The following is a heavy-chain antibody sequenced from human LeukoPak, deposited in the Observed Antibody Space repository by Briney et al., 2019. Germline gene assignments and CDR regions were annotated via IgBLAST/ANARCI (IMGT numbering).Heavy chain of an antibody. V-gene: IGHV3-33*08. CDR3: ARDLTAMDGYLGYYFDY. J-gene: IGHJ4*02. Sequence: GGSLGLSCAASGFIFSGYWMSWVRQAPGKGLEWVAVIWYDGSNKYYADSVKGRFTISRDNSKNTLYLQMNSLRAEDTAVYYCARDLTAMDGYLGYYFDYWGQGTLVTVSS. CDR2: IWYDGSNK. CDR1: GFIFSGYW. D-gene: IGHD5-18*01.